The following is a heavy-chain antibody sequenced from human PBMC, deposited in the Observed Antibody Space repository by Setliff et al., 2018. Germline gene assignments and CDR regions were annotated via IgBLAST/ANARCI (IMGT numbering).Heavy chain of an antibody. CDR3: ARQAVTTPPYFYLYFDL. D-gene: IGHD2-15*01. CDR2: IFYSGRT. J-gene: IGHJ2*01. V-gene: IGHV4-39*01. CDR1: GASITNINYY. Sequence: SETLSLTCTVSGASITNINYYWGLIRQPPGKGLEWIGSIFYSGRTFYNPSLKSRFTISVDTSKNQFFLILSSVTAADTAVYYCARQAVTTPPYFYLYFDLWGRGTLVTVSS.